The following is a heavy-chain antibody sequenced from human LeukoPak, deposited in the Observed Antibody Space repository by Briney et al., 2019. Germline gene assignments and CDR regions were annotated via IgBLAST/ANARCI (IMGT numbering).Heavy chain of an antibody. J-gene: IGHJ4*02. D-gene: IGHD3-16*02. V-gene: IGHV4-34*01. Sequence: SETLSLTCAVYGGSFSGYYWSWIRQPPGKGLEWIGEINHSGSTSYNPSLESRVTISGDSSKNLFSLKLSSVTAADTAVYYCARAHVWGSYRLYYFDYWGQGTLVTVSS. CDR1: GGSFSGYY. CDR2: INHSGST. CDR3: ARAHVWGSYRLYYFDY.